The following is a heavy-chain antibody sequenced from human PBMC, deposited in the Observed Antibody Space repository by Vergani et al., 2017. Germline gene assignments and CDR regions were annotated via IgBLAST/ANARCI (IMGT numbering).Heavy chain of an antibody. J-gene: IGHJ4*02. CDR1: GFTFSDYY. Sequence: QVQLVESGGGLVKPGGSLRLSCAASGFTFSDYYMSWIRQAPGKGMEWVSYISSSGSTIYYADSVKGRFTISRDNAKNSLYLQMNSLRAEDTAVYYCAREYYDYVWGSYRSPAFDYWGQGTLVTVSS. D-gene: IGHD3-16*02. V-gene: IGHV3-11*01. CDR3: AREYYDYVWGSYRSPAFDY. CDR2: ISSSGSTI.